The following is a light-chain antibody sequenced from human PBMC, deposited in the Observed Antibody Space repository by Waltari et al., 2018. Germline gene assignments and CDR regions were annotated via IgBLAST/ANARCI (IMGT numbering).Light chain of an antibody. Sequence: QSALTPPASVSGSPGQSITISCTGTSSDVGPYNLVSWYQHHPGKAPKLLIYEGTKRPSGVSDRFSVSKSGNTASLTISGLQAEDEADYYCCSYAGVTLYVFGTGTKVTVL. V-gene: IGLV2-23*01. CDR1: SSDVGPYNL. J-gene: IGLJ1*01. CDR2: EGT. CDR3: CSYAGVTLYV.